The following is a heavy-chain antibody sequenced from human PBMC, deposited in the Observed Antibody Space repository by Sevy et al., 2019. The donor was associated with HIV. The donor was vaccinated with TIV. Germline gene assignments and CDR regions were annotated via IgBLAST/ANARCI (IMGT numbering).Heavy chain of an antibody. D-gene: IGHD5-18*01. Sequence: SETLSLTCTVSGYSISSGYYWGWIRQPPGKGLEWIGSIYHSGSTYYNASLKSRVTISVDTSKNQFSLKLSSVTAADTAVYYCARVVDTAMAGQGYFDYWGQGTLVTVSS. J-gene: IGHJ4*02. CDR3: ARVVDTAMAGQGYFDY. V-gene: IGHV4-38-2*02. CDR2: IYHSGST. CDR1: GYSISSGYY.